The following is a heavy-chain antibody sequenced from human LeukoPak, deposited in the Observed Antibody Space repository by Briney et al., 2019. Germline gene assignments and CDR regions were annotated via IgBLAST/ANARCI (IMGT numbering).Heavy chain of an antibody. J-gene: IGHJ3*02. V-gene: IGHV3-74*01. CDR2: INNDGSIT. Sequence: GGSLRLSCAASGFAFSSYWLHWVRQAPGKGLVWVSRINNDGSITSYADSVKDRFTFSRDNAKNTLSLQMNSLRAEDTAVYFCARDRGDAFDIWGQGTMVTVSS. CDR3: ARDRGDAFDI. CDR1: GFAFSSYW.